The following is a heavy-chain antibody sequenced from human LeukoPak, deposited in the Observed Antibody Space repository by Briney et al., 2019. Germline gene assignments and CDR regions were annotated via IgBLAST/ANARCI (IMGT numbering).Heavy chain of an antibody. CDR3: AKVASYYGSGSENRNDY. V-gene: IGHV3-30*18. CDR2: ISYDGNNK. CDR1: GFTFSNYG. D-gene: IGHD3-10*01. Sequence: PGRSLRLSCAASGFTFSNYGMHWVRQAPGKGLEWVAVISYDGNNKYYADSVKGRVTISRDNSKNTMYLQMNSLRSEDTAVYYCAKVASYYGSGSENRNDYWGQGTLVTVSS. J-gene: IGHJ4*02.